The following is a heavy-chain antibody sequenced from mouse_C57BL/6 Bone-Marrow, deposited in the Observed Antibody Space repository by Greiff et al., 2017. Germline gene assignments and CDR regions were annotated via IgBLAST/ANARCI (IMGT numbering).Heavy chain of an antibody. Sequence: QVQLQQSGAELARPGASVKLSCKASGYTFTSYGISWVKQRTGQGLEWIGEIYPRSGNTYYNEKFKGKATLTADKSSSTAYMELRSLASEDSAVYFSASFYYYGSSYDYWGQGTTLTVSS. CDR1: GYTFTSYG. D-gene: IGHD1-1*01. CDR2: IYPRSGNT. V-gene: IGHV1-81*01. CDR3: ASFYYYGSSYDY. J-gene: IGHJ2*01.